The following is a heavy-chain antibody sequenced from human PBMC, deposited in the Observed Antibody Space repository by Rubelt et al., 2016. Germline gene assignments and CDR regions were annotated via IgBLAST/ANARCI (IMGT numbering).Heavy chain of an antibody. CDR1: GGSISSSNW. J-gene: IGHJ3*02. CDR2: IYHSGST. V-gene: IGHV4-4*02. Sequence: QVQLQESGPGLVKPSGTLSLTCAVSGGSISSSNWWSWVRQPPGKGLEWIGEIYHSGSTNYNPSFKCGVTISVENSQDQFSLRLSFLTAADTAVYYCARVTAYYYDSSGYHPDAFDIWGQGTMVTVSS. CDR3: ARVTAYYYDSSGYHPDAFDI. D-gene: IGHD3-22*01.